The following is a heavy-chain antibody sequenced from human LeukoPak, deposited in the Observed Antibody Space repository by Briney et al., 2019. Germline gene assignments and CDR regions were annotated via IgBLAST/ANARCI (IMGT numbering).Heavy chain of an antibody. V-gene: IGHV3-20*04. J-gene: IGHJ5*02. CDR2: INWNGGST. Sequence: PGGSLRLSCAASGFTFDDYGMSWVRQASGKGLEWVSGINWNGGSTGYADSVKGRFTISRDNAKNSLYLQMNSLRAEDTALYYCARDRRFRFLEWLLTFDPWGQGTLVTVSS. CDR3: ARDRRFRFLEWLLTFDP. D-gene: IGHD3-3*01. CDR1: GFTFDDYG.